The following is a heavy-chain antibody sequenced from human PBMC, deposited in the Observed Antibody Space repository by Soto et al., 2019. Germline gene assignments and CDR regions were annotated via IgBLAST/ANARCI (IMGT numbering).Heavy chain of an antibody. CDR1: GFTFSSYA. CDR2: ISYDGSNK. V-gene: IGHV3-30-3*01. CDR3: APRWGTFDY. D-gene: IGHD3-16*01. J-gene: IGHJ4*02. Sequence: PGGSLRLSCAASGFTFSSYAMHWVRQAPGKGLEWVAVISYDGSNKYYADSVKGRFTISRDNSKNTLYLQMNSLRAEDTAVYYCAPRWGTFDYWGQGTLVTVSS.